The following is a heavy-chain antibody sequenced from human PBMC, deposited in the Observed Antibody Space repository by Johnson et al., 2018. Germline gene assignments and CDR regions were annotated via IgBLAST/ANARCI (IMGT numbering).Heavy chain of an antibody. Sequence: QVQLVQSGGGVVQPGRSLRLSCAASGFNFKNYGMHWVRQSPDKGLEWVAMISDDGHNKYYADFVEGRFTISRENSRNMLYLQMNSLRLEDTSVLYCAIAARGGRGWSHYYSHMDVWGKGATVTVSS. J-gene: IGHJ6*03. CDR1: GFNFKNYG. V-gene: IGHV3-30*03. CDR2: ISDDGHNK. D-gene: IGHD6-19*01. CDR3: AIAARGGRGWSHYYSHMDV.